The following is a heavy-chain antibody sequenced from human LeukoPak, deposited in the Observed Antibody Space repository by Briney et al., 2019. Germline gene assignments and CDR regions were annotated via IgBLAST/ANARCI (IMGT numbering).Heavy chain of an antibody. CDR3: AKHFCTGLDCSLFDS. V-gene: IGHV3-23*01. CDR1: GFTMSHYG. Sequence: PGGSLRLSCAASGFTMSHYGVSWVRQAPGKGLEWISGIRSAVETTHYADSVKGRFIISRDDSKNALSLQLNSLRPEDTALYYCAKHFCTGLDCSLFDSWGQGTLVTV. D-gene: IGHD3/OR15-3a*01. J-gene: IGHJ4*02. CDR2: IRSAVETT.